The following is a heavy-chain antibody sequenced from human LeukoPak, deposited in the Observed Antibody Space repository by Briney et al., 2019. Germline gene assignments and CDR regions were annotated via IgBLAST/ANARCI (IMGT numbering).Heavy chain of an antibody. CDR3: AKLFESGTYNNFFHY. CDR1: GFTFSTYS. D-gene: IGHD3-10*01. CDR2: ISYDGSNK. V-gene: IGHV3-30*04. Sequence: GRSLRLSCAASGFTFSTYSMHWVRQAPGKGLEWVAIISYDGSNKYLADSVKGRFTISRDNSKNTLYLQMNSLRPEDTAIYYCAKLFESGTYNNFFHYWGQGTLVTVFS. J-gene: IGHJ4*02.